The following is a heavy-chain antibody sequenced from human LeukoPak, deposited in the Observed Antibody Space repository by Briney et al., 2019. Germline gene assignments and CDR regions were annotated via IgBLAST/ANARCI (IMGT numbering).Heavy chain of an antibody. CDR2: TKPDGSDN. V-gene: IGHV3-7*04. J-gene: IGHJ4*02. CDR1: GFTFSTYW. CDR3: ARENFEY. Sequence: GGSLRLSCAASGFTFSTYWMHWVRQAPGKGLEWVANTKPDGSDNYYADSVKGRFTISRDNAKNSLFLEMSSLRAEDTAVYYCARENFEYWGQGTLVTVSP.